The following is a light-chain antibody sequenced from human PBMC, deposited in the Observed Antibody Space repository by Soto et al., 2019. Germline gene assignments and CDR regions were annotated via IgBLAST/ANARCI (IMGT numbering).Light chain of an antibody. CDR3: QQSYRTPRT. V-gene: IGKV1-39*01. CDR2: AAS. Sequence: DIQISQSPFSLSSSVLERFTISCRASQSISSYLNWYQQKPGKAPKLLIYAASSLQSGVPSRFSGSGSGTDFTLTISSLQPEDFATYYCQQSYRTPRTFGQGTKVDIK. CDR1: QSISSY. J-gene: IGKJ1*01.